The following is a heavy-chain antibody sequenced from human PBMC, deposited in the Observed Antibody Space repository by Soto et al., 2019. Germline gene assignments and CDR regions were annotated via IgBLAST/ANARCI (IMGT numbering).Heavy chain of an antibody. CDR3: ARAICLVEAMYDGMHV. J-gene: IGHJ6*02. CDR2: IIPMFGPP. Sequence: SSVKACCEASGDIFSSYAISWVRQAPGQGLEWMGGIIPMFGPPKYAQKFQGRLTITADKSTSTAYMELSSLRSEDTALSYWARAICLVEAMYDGMHVSAQGPTVSVS. CDR1: GDIFSSYA. V-gene: IGHV1-69*06. D-gene: IGHD1-26*01.